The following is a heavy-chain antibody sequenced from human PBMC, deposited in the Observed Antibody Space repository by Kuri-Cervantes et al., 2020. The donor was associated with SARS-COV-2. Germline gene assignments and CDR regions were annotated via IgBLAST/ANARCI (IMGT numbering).Heavy chain of an antibody. CDR1: GFTFSSYA. J-gene: IGHJ3*02. CDR3: ARGWDAFDI. V-gene: IGHV3-30-3*01. CDR2: ISYDGSNK. D-gene: IGHD5-24*01. Sequence: LSLTCAASGFTFSSYAMHWVRQAPGKGLEWVAVISYDGSNKYYADSVKGRFTISRDNSKNTLYLQMNSLRAEDTAVYYCARGWDAFDIWGQGTVVTVSS.